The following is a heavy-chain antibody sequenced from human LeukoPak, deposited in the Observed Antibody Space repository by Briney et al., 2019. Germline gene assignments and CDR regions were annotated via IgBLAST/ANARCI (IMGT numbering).Heavy chain of an antibody. Sequence: GGSLRLSCAASGFTFSSYEMNWVRQAPGKGLEWVSGISANGANTHYAESVRGRFIISRDNSKNTLYLQMNSLRAGDTALYFCAKYHNPDSTGPFHWGQGTLVTVSS. D-gene: IGHD3-22*01. CDR1: GFTFSSYE. CDR3: AKYHNPDSTGPFH. V-gene: IGHV3-23*01. CDR2: ISANGANT. J-gene: IGHJ4*02.